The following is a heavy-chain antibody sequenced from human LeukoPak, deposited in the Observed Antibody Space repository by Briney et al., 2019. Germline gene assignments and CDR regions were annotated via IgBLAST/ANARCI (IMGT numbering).Heavy chain of an antibody. V-gene: IGHV3-74*01. CDR1: GFTFSSYL. J-gene: IGHJ5*02. D-gene: IGHD3-10*01. Sequence: GGSLRLSCAASGFTFSSYLMHWVRHAPGKGLEWVSRINTDGSTTTYADSVKGRFTISRDNAKNTLYLQMNSLRAEDTAVYYCARARDYSSGNWFDPWGQGTLVTVSS. CDR3: ARARDYSSGNWFDP. CDR2: INTDGSTT.